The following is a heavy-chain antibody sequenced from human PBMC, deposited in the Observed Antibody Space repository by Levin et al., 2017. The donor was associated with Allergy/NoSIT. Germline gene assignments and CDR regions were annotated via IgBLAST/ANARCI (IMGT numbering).Heavy chain of an antibody. CDR3: ARDGSRYCSSTSGYAAYYDDGMDG. D-gene: IGHD2-2*01. Sequence: GGSLRLSCAASGFTFSDFYMSWIRQAPGKGLEWISYIGSGGSTIYYADSVKGRFTISRDNAKSSLYLQMNSLTAEDTAVYYCARDGSRYCSSTSGYAAYYDDGMDGWGQGTTVTVSS. CDR1: GFTFSDFY. V-gene: IGHV3-11*01. CDR2: IGSGGSTI. J-gene: IGHJ6*02.